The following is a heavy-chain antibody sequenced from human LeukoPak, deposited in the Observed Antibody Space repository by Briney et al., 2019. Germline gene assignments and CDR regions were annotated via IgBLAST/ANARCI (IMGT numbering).Heavy chain of an antibody. J-gene: IGHJ4*02. CDR3: VRQDSGNYYKKYDY. Sequence: GGSLRLSCAASGFTFSSYEMNWVRQAPRKGLEWVSYIGNGGSTIFYADSVKGRFTISRDNAKNSLYLQMNSLRAEDTAVYFCVRQDSGNYYKKYDYWGQGTLVTVSS. CDR1: GFTFSSYE. V-gene: IGHV3-48*03. D-gene: IGHD1-26*01. CDR2: IGNGGSTI.